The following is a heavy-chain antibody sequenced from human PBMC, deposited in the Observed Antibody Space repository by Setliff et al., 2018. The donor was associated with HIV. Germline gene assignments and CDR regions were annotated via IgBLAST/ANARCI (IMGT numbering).Heavy chain of an antibody. CDR1: GFTFIDAW. J-gene: IGHJ4*02. CDR3: TTDRGVTANTIFTN. Sequence: PGGSLRLSCAVSGFTFIDAWMGWVRQAPGKGLEWVGRIKSRSDGGTTDYAAPVKGRFVISRDTSKNTLYLQMNSLKSEDTAIYYCTTDRGVTANTIFTNWGQGTLVTVSS. D-gene: IGHD3-10*01. CDR2: IKSRSDGGTT. V-gene: IGHV3-15*01.